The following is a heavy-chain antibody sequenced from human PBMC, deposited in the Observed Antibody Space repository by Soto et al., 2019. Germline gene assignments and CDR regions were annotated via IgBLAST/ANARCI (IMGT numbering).Heavy chain of an antibody. Sequence: QVQLVQSGAEKKKPGASVKVSCKASGYTFTSYAMHWVRQAPGQRLEWMGWINAGNGNTKYSQKFQGRVTINRDTSASTAYMELSSLRSEDTAVYYSARSIVVVTALDYWGQGTLVTVSS. J-gene: IGHJ4*02. CDR1: GYTFTSYA. V-gene: IGHV1-3*05. D-gene: IGHD2-21*02. CDR2: INAGNGNT. CDR3: ARSIVVVTALDY.